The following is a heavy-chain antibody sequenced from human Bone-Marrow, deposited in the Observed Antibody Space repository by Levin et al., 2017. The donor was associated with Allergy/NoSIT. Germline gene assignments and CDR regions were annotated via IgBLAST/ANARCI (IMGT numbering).Heavy chain of an antibody. V-gene: IGHV4-59*01. CDR1: GGSISSYY. D-gene: IGHD3-10*01. J-gene: IGHJ4*02. CDR2: IYYSGST. Sequence: SETLSLTCTVSGGSISSYYWSWIRQPPGKGLEWIGYIYYSGSTNYNPSLKSRVTISVDTSKNQFSLKLSSVTAADTAVYYCARGFGRFGDLFDYWGQGTLVTVSS. CDR3: ARGFGRFGDLFDY.